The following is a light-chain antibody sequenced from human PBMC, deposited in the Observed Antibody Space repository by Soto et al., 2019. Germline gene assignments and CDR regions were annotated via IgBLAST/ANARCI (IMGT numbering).Light chain of an antibody. CDR2: KAS. CDR3: QQYNSYPLT. V-gene: IGKV1-5*03. Sequence: DIQMTQSPSTLSASVGDRVTITCWASQSISSWLAWYQQKPGKVPKFLIYKASSLKSGVPSRFSGSGSGTEFTLTISSLQPDDFATYYCQQYNSYPLTFGGGTKVEIK. J-gene: IGKJ4*01. CDR1: QSISSW.